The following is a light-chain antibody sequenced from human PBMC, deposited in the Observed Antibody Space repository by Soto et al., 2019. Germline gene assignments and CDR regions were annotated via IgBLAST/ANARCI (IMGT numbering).Light chain of an antibody. CDR1: SSDVGGYNY. J-gene: IGLJ2*01. CDR3: SSYTSSSVV. CDR2: EVS. V-gene: IGLV2-14*01. Sequence: QSALTQPASVSGSPGQSITISCTGTSSDVGGYNYVSWYQQHPGKAPKLMIYEVSNWPSGVSNRFSGSKSGNTASLTISGLQAEDEADYYCSSYTSSSVVFGGGTKVTVL.